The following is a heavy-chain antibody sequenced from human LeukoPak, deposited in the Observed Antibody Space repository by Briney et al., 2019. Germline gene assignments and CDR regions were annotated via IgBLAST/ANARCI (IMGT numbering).Heavy chain of an antibody. Sequence: GGSLRLSCTASGFSFSGHSMNWVRQAPGRGLEWVSFISGDATITYYADSVRGRFTLSRDNAKNSLYLQMNSLRAGDTAVYYCARNKRATHNYFDYWGQGTLVTVSS. CDR2: ISGDATIT. CDR3: ARNKRATHNYFDY. CDR1: GFSFSGHS. V-gene: IGHV3-48*04. J-gene: IGHJ4*02.